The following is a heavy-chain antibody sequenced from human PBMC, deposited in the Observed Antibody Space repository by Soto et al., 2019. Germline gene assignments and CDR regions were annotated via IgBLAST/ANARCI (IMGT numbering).Heavy chain of an antibody. CDR1: GFSFTGYY. D-gene: IGHD6-6*01. CDR3: AKDLTRQLAYWLDP. V-gene: IGHV1-2*02. Sequence: ASVKVSFKASGFSFTGYYIHWLRQAPGQGLEWMGWINAHSGGTEYAQKFQGRVTLTRDTSIATAYLTLTSLTSDDTALYYCAKDLTRQLAYWLDPWGQGTQVTVSS. CDR2: INAHSGGT. J-gene: IGHJ5*02.